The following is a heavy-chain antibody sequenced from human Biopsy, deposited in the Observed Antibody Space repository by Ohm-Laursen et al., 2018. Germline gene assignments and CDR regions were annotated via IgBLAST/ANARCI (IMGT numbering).Heavy chain of an antibody. J-gene: IGHJ4*02. Sequence: SETLSLTCIVSGGSVRSPDHRWNWVRRAPGKGLEWIGNLYYSWTTLYNPSLSGRVTMDLDRSTNQFSLKLKSVTSADTAVYFCARAYFYGMGTSNYFLDSWGQGALVTVSS. V-gene: IGHV4-61*08. CDR2: LYYSWTT. CDR3: ARAYFYGMGTSNYFLDS. D-gene: IGHD3-10*01. CDR1: GGSVRSPDHR.